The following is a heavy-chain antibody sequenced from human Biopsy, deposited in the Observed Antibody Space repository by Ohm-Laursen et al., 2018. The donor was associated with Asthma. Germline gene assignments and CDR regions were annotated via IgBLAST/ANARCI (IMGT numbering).Heavy chain of an antibody. CDR1: SGSGGYMRSGNYY. V-gene: IGHV4-39*01. J-gene: IGHJ6*02. CDR2: IYYSGTT. D-gene: IGHD6-13*01. CDR3: VRGSSSWHHGPFHYYYGLDV. Sequence: TLSLTCSLSSGSGGYMRSGNYYWGWIRQPPGKGLEWIGSIYYSGTTYYNPPLEIRVTVSADTSKNRFSLKLTSVTAADTAVYYCVRGSSSWHHGPFHYYYGLDVWGQGTTATVS.